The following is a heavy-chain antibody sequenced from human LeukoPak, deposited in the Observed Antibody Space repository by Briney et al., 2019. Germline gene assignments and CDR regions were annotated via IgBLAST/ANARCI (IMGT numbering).Heavy chain of an antibody. D-gene: IGHD5-18*01. J-gene: IGHJ4*02. CDR3: AIMSRVDTGKSPLDD. CDR2: INPSSGST. V-gene: IGHV1-46*01. Sequence: ASVKVSCKASGYTFTGYYMHWVRQAPGQGLEWMGVINPSSGSTNYAQNFQGRVTMTRDTSTSTVYMELSSLRSEDTAMYYCAIMSRVDTGKSPLDDWGQGSLVTVSS. CDR1: GYTFTGYY.